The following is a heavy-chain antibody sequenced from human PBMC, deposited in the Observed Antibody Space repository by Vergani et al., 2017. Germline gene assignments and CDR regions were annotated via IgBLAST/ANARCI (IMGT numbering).Heavy chain of an antibody. CDR3: ARDAREWELLPNQYYYYYYMDV. V-gene: IGHV1-3*01. CDR2: INAGNGNT. CDR1: GYTFTSYA. Sequence: QVQLVQSGAEVKKPGASVKVSCKASGYTFTSYAMHWVRQAPGQRLEWMGWINAGNGNTKYSQKFQGRVTITRDTSARTAYMELSSLRSEDTAVYYCARDAREWELLPNQYYYYYYMDVWGKGTTVTVSS. J-gene: IGHJ6*03. D-gene: IGHD1-26*01.